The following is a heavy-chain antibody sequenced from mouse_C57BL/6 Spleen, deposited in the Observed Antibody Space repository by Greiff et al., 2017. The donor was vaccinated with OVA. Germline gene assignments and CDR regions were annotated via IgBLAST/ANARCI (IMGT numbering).Heavy chain of an antibody. J-gene: IGHJ4*01. CDR3: ARREPPRAMDY. V-gene: IGHV1-18*01. D-gene: IGHD6-1*01. Sequence: EVQLQQSGPELVKPGASVKIPCKASGYTFTDYNMDWVKQSHGKSLEWIGDINPNNGGTIYNQKFKGKATLTVDKSSSTAYMELRSLTSEDTAVYYCARREPPRAMDYWGQGTSVTVSS. CDR1: GYTFTDYN. CDR2: INPNNGGT.